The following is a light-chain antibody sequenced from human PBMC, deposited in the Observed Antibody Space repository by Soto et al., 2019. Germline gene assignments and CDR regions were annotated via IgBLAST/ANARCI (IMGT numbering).Light chain of an antibody. Sequence: QSVLTQPASVSGSPGQSITISCTGTSSDVGGYNSVSWYQQHPGKAPKLMIYEVSNRPSGVSNRFSGSKSGNTASLTISVLQAEDEADYYCSSYTSSSTRVFGGGTQLTVL. CDR3: SSYTSSSTRV. CDR1: SSDVGGYNS. CDR2: EVS. V-gene: IGLV2-14*01. J-gene: IGLJ3*02.